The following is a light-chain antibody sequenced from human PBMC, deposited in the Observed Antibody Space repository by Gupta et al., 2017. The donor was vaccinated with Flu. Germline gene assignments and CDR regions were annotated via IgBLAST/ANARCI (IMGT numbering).Light chain of an antibody. V-gene: IGLV1-44*01. Sequence: SVLTQPPPASQAPRQRVTISCSGSSSNIGSNTVNWYQQHPGTAPKLLIYSNNQRPSGVPERFSGSKSGTSATLTISRLQAEDEADYYCAAWDDSRNGLVFGGGTKLTVL. CDR2: SNN. CDR3: AAWDDSRNGLV. J-gene: IGLJ2*01. CDR1: SSNIGSNT.